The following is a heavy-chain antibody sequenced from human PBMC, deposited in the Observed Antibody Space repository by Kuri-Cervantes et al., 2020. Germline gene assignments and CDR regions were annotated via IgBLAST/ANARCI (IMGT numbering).Heavy chain of an antibody. J-gene: IGHJ4*02. CDR1: GFTFSSYG. Sequence: GGSLRLSCAASGFTFSSYGMHWVRQAPGKGLEWVAVIWYDGSNKYYADSVKGRFTISRDNSKNTLYLQMNSLRAEDTAVYYCAREYGSGSGYFDYWGQGTLVTVSS. D-gene: IGHD3-10*01. CDR3: AREYGSGSGYFDY. V-gene: IGHV3-33*01. CDR2: IWYDGSNK.